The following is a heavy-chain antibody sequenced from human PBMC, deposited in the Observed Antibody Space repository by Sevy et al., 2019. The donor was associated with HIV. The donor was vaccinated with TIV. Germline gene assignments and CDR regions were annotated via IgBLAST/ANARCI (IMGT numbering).Heavy chain of an antibody. V-gene: IGHV3-23*01. CDR1: EFTFSTYA. Sequence: GGSLRLSCAASEFTFSTYAMNWVRQAPGKGLEWVSDISGRCGSTDYADSVKGRFTISRDNSKNMMYLQMNSLRAEDTAIYYCAKVDCSGGTCDSGAFDIWGQGTMVTVSS. J-gene: IGHJ3*02. CDR2: ISGRCGST. CDR3: AKVDCSGGTCDSGAFDI. D-gene: IGHD2-15*01.